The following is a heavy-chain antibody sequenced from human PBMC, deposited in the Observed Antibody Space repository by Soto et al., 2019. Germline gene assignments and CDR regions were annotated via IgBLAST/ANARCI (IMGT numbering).Heavy chain of an antibody. CDR3: ARVLRQSSSWYDYYYYGMDV. Sequence: PSETLSLTCAVSGGSISSSNWGSWVRQPQGKGLEWIGEIYHSGSTNYNPSLKGRVIVLVDKSKNQFSLKLSYVTAADTAVYYCARVLRQSSSWYDYYYYGMDVWGQGTTVTVSS. V-gene: IGHV4-4*02. CDR1: GGSISSSNW. J-gene: IGHJ6*02. CDR2: IYHSGST. D-gene: IGHD6-13*01.